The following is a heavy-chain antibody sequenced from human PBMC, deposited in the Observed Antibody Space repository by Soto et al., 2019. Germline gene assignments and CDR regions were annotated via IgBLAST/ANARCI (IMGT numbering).Heavy chain of an antibody. D-gene: IGHD2-2*01. CDR1: GGSISSGGYY. V-gene: IGHV4-31*03. CDR2: IYYSGST. J-gene: IGHJ6*02. CDR3: ARYIVVVPAASPYYYYGMDV. Sequence: SETLSLTCTVSGGSISSGGYYWSWIRQHPGKGLEWIGYIYYSGSTYYNPSLKSRVTISVDTSKNQFSLKLSSVTAADTAVYYCARYIVVVPAASPYYYYGMDVWGQGTTVTVSS.